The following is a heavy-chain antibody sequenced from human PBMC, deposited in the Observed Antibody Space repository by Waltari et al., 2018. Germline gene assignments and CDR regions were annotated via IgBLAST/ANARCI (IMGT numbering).Heavy chain of an antibody. CDR1: GFTFSSYA. CDR2: ISGSGGST. Sequence: EVQLVESGGGLVQPGGSLRLSCAASGFTFSSYAMSWVRQAPGKGLEWVSAISGSGGSTYYADSGKGRFTISRDNSKNTLYLQMNSLRAEDTAVYYCAKDLSYYDFWSGYYSPYYYYYYGMDVWGQGTTVTVSS. V-gene: IGHV3-23*04. J-gene: IGHJ6*02. D-gene: IGHD3-3*01. CDR3: AKDLSYYDFWSGYYSPYYYYYYGMDV.